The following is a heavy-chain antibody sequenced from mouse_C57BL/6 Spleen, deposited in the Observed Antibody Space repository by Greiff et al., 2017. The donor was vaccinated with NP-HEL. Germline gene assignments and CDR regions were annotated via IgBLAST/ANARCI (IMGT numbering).Heavy chain of an antibody. Sequence: EVQLVESGGGLVKPGGSLKLSCAASGFTFSDYGMHWVRQAPEKGLEWVANISSGSSTIYYADTVKGRFTISRDNAKNTLFLQMTSLRSEDTAMYYCARPGSSYWYFDVWGTGTTVTVSS. CDR2: ISSGSSTI. V-gene: IGHV5-17*01. D-gene: IGHD1-1*01. J-gene: IGHJ1*03. CDR1: GFTFSDYG. CDR3: ARPGSSYWYFDV.